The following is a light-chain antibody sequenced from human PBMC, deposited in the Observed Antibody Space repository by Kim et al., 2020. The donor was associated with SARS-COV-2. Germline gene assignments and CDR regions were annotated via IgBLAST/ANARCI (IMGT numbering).Light chain of an antibody. J-gene: IGKJ4*01. Sequence: ASARGSVTVTWRSSQSSSSYLAWFQQYPWKAPNLLMYAAFTFQSGVPSRCSGSRSGTDFTLVISGLQQEDLATYYCQQLNIYPLTFGGGTKVDIK. CDR3: QQLNIYPLT. V-gene: IGKV1-9*01. CDR2: AAF. CDR1: QSSSSY.